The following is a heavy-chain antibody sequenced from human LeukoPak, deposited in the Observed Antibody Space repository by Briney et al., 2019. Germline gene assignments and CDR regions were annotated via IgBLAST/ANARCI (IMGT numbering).Heavy chain of an antibody. CDR1: GGFIGNYY. J-gene: IGHJ4*02. CDR2: IYHSGAT. CDR3: ARYSGSPYWYLDH. D-gene: IGHD1-26*01. V-gene: IGHV4-59*01. Sequence: SETLSLTCIVSGGFIGNYYWTWIRQPPGKGLEWIGHIYHSGATKYNASLESRVTMSVDTSKNQFSLKLNSVTAADTAIYHCARYSGSPYWYLDHWGQGVLVTVSS.